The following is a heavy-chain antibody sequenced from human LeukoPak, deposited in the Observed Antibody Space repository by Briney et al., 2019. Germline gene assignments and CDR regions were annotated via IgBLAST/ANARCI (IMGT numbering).Heavy chain of an antibody. J-gene: IGHJ6*04. V-gene: IGHV3-30*03. CDR3: ATDIISWFGEFDYGLDV. CDR1: GFTFSNYG. Sequence: GGSLRLSCAASGFTFSNYGMHWVRQAPGKGLEWVALISYDGSNKYYADSVKGRFTISRDNSKNTLYLQMNSLRAEDTAVYYCATDIISWFGEFDYGLDVRGKGTTVTVSP. D-gene: IGHD3-10*01. CDR2: ISYDGSNK.